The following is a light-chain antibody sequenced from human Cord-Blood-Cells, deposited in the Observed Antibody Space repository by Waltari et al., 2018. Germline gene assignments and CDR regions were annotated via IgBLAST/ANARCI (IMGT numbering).Light chain of an antibody. Sequence: QSALTQPRSVSGSPGQSVTISCTGTSSDVGGYNYVPWYQQHPGKAPNLMIYDVSKRPSGVPDRFSGSKSGNAASLTISGLQAEDEADDYCCSYAGSYTVVFGGGTKLTVL. J-gene: IGLJ2*01. CDR2: DVS. V-gene: IGLV2-11*01. CDR3: CSYAGSYTVV. CDR1: SSDVGGYNY.